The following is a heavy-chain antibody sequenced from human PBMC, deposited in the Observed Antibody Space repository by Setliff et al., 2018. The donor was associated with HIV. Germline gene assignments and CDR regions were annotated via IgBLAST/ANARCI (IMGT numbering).Heavy chain of an antibody. CDR3: ARDLPVSNWYRYGLDY. D-gene: IGHD6-13*01. V-gene: IGHV3-30*01. Sequence: PGGSLRLSCAASGFTFSTYAMHWVRQAPGKGLEWVAIISYDGSKKYYADSVKGRFTISRDNSKNTPYLQMNSLRAEDTAVYYCARDLPVSNWYRYGLDYWGQGTLVTVSS. CDR1: GFTFSTYA. CDR2: ISYDGSKK. J-gene: IGHJ4*02.